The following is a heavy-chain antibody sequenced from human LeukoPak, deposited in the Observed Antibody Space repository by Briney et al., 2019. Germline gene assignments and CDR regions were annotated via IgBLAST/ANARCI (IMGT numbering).Heavy chain of an antibody. CDR3: ARDLPGRVGYGMDV. CDR2: IYYSGST. Sequence: PSETLSLTCTVSGGSISSSSYYWGWIRQPPGKGLEWIGSIYYSGSTYYNPSLKSRVTISVDTSKNQFSLKLSSVTAADTAVYYCARDLPGRVGYGMDVWGQGTTVTVSS. J-gene: IGHJ6*02. CDR1: GGSISSSSYY. D-gene: IGHD3-3*01. V-gene: IGHV4-39*07.